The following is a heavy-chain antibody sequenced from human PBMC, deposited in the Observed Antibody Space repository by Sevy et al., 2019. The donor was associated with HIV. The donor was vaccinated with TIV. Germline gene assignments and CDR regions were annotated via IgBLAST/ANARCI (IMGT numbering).Heavy chain of an antibody. CDR3: AKKMGGGSGMAFLVDY. D-gene: IGHD5-18*01. J-gene: IGHJ4*02. CDR1: GFTFNNFA. CDR2: ISGNGDYT. Sequence: GGSLRLSCAASGFTFNNFAMGWVRQAPGKGLDWISVISGNGDYTYYADSVKGRFTISRDNSKNTLFLQMNSLRAEDTAIFYCAKKMGGGSGMAFLVDYWGQGTLVTVSS. V-gene: IGHV3-23*01.